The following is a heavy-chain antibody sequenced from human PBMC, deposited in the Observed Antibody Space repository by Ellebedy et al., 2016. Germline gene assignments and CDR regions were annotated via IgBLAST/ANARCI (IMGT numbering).Heavy chain of an antibody. CDR3: ASLATMLGY. D-gene: IGHD3-10*02. V-gene: IGHV1-69*13. Sequence: SVKVSCXASGGTFSSYSINWVRRAPGQGLEWMGGIIPIFGTANYAQQFQGRVTITADASTSTAYMELSSLRPGDTAVYYCASLATMLGYWGQGTLVTVSS. CDR2: IIPIFGTA. J-gene: IGHJ4*02. CDR1: GGTFSSYS.